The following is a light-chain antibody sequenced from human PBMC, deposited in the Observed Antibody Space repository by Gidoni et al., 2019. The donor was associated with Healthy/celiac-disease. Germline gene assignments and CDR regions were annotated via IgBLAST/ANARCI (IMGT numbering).Light chain of an antibody. Sequence: EIVLTQSPGTLSLSPGERAILSCRASQSVSSSYLAWYQQKPGQAPRLLIYGASSRATGIQDRFSGSGSGTDFTLTISRLEPEDFAVYYCQQYGSSPPRFTFGPGTKVDIK. CDR2: GAS. J-gene: IGKJ3*01. V-gene: IGKV3-20*01. CDR3: QQYGSSPPRFT. CDR1: QSVSSSY.